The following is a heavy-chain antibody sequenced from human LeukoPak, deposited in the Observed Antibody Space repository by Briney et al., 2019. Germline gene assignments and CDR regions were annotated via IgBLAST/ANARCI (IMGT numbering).Heavy chain of an antibody. CDR2: IKSKTDGGTT. CDR1: GFTFSTYS. CDR3: TTSIAVAGTFDY. Sequence: GGSLRLSCAASGFTFSTYSMNWVRQAPGKGLEWVGRIKSKTDGGTTDYAAPVKGRFTTSRDDSKNTLYLQMNSLKTEDTAVYYCTTSIAVAGTFDYWGQGTLVTVSS. J-gene: IGHJ4*02. V-gene: IGHV3-15*01. D-gene: IGHD6-19*01.